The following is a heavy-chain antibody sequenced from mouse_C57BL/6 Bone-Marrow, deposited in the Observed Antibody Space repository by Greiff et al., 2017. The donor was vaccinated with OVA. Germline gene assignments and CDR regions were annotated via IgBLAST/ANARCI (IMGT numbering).Heavy chain of an antibody. CDR2: INPSTGGT. Sequence: EVQLQQSGPELVKPGASVKISCKASGYSFTGYYMNWVKQSPEKSLEWIGEINPSTGGTTYNQKFKAKATLTVDKSSSTAYMQLKSLTSEDSAVYYCARPGTDAMDYWGQGTSVTVSS. V-gene: IGHV1-42*01. J-gene: IGHJ4*01. D-gene: IGHD4-1*01. CDR1: GYSFTGYY. CDR3: ARPGTDAMDY.